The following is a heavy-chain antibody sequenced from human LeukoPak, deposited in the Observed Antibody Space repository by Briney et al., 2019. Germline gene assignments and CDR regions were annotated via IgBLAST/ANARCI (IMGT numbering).Heavy chain of an antibody. CDR2: ISSSGST. Sequence: PSETLSLTCTVSGDSISSGDYYWSWIRQPAGKGLEWIGRISSSGSTYYNPSLKSRVTISVDTSKNQFSLKLSSVTAADTAVYYCARDSPRRKRITMIVVGHFDYWGQGTLVTVSS. J-gene: IGHJ4*02. CDR3: ARDSPRRKRITMIVVGHFDY. CDR1: GDSISSGDYY. V-gene: IGHV4-61*02. D-gene: IGHD3-22*01.